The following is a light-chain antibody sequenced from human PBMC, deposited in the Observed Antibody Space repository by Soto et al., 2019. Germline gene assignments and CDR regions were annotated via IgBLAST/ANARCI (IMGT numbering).Light chain of an antibody. CDR3: SSYAGSNNSPYV. J-gene: IGLJ1*01. CDR2: EVS. V-gene: IGLV2-8*01. CDR1: SSDVCGYNY. Sequence: QSALTQPPSASGSPGQSVTISCTGTSSDVCGYNYVSWYQQHTCKAPKLMMYEVSKRPSGVPDRFSGSKSGNTASLTVSGLQAEDEADYYCSSYAGSNNSPYVFGTGTKVTVL.